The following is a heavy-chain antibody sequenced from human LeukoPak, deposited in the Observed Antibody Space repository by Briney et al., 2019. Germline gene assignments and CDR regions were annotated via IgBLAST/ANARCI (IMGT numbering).Heavy chain of an antibody. CDR3: ARGIVGATTRYFDL. J-gene: IGHJ2*01. Sequence: PSETLSLTCTVSGGSISSGGYYWSWIRQHPGKGLEWIGYIYYSGSTYYNPSLKSRVTISVDTSKNQFSLKLSSVTAADTAVYYCARGIVGATTRYFDLWGRGTLVTVSS. CDR2: IYYSGST. D-gene: IGHD1-26*01. CDR1: GGSISSGGYY. V-gene: IGHV4-31*03.